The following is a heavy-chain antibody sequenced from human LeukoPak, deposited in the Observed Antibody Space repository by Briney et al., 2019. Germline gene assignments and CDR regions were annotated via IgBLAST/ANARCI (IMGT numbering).Heavy chain of an antibody. Sequence: PSETLSLTCAVYGGSFSGYYWSWIRQPPGKGLEWIGYIYYSGSTNYNPSLKSRVTISVDTSKNQFSLKLSSVTAADTAVYYCARERAVTGHYYYYGVDVWGQGITVTVSS. V-gene: IGHV4-59*01. D-gene: IGHD4-17*01. CDR2: IYYSGST. CDR3: ARERAVTGHYYYYGVDV. CDR1: GGSFSGYY. J-gene: IGHJ6*02.